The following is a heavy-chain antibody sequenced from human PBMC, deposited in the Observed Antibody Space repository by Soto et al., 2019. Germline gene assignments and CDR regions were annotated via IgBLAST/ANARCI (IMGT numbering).Heavy chain of an antibody. D-gene: IGHD6-13*01. V-gene: IGHV1-3*01. Sequence: ASVKVSCEPSGYTSTSYVIHWVRQAPRQRLEWMRWLNAANGDTKYSPQFQGRVTIPRDTCASTAYMELSSLRSEDTAGYYCVRRHVSATGIDCFDPWGQGTLDTVSS. CDR2: LNAANGDT. CDR1: GYTSTSYV. J-gene: IGHJ5*02. CDR3: VRRHVSATGIDCFDP.